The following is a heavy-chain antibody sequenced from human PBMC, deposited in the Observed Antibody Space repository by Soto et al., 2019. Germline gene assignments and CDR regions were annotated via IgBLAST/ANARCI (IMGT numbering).Heavy chain of an antibody. D-gene: IGHD2-2*01. Sequence: GGSLRLSCAASGFTFSSYWMSWVRQAPGKGLEWVANIKQDGSEKYYVDSVKGRFTISRDNAKNSLYLQMNSLRAEDTAVYYCARDFMVELRGYQLLVSSAFDIWGQGTMVTVSS. CDR2: IKQDGSEK. CDR3: ARDFMVELRGYQLLVSSAFDI. J-gene: IGHJ3*02. CDR1: GFTFSSYW. V-gene: IGHV3-7*01.